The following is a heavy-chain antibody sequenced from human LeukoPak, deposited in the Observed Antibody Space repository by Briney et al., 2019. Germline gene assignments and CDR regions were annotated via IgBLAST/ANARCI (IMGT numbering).Heavy chain of an antibody. CDR1: GYSISSGYY. D-gene: IGHD6-19*01. V-gene: IGHV4-30-4*08. J-gene: IGHJ6*03. CDR3: AREGSLPSYYYYYMDV. Sequence: SETLSLTCTVSGYSISSGYYWSWIRQPPGKGLEWIGYIYYRGSTYYNPSLKSRVTMSVDMSKNQFSLKLSSVTAADTAVYYCAREGSLPSYYYYYMDVWGKGTTVTVSS. CDR2: IYYRGST.